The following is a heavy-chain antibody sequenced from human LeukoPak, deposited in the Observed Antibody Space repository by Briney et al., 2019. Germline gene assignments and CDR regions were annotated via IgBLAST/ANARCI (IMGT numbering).Heavy chain of an antibody. CDR1: GFTVSSNY. D-gene: IGHD6-19*01. Sequence: GGSLRLSCAASGFTVSSNYMSWVRQAPGKGLEWVSGINWNGGSTGYADSVKGRFTISRDNAKNSLYLQMNSLRAEDTALYYCARGESPGIAVAATVGYWGQGTLVTVSS. J-gene: IGHJ4*02. CDR3: ARGESPGIAVAATVGY. V-gene: IGHV3-20*04. CDR2: INWNGGST.